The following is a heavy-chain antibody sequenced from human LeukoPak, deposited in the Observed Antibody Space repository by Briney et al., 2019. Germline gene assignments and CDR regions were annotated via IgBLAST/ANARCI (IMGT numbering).Heavy chain of an antibody. CDR3: ARDALRLGELSLSFDY. CDR1: GYTFTSYD. V-gene: IGHV1-8*01. D-gene: IGHD3-16*02. J-gene: IGHJ4*02. CDR2: MNPNSGNT. Sequence: ASVKVSCKASGYTFTSYDINWVRQATGQGLEWMGWMNPNSGNTGYAQKFQGRVTMTRDMSTSTVYMELSSLRSEDTAVYYCARDALRLGELSLSFDYWGQGTLVTVSS.